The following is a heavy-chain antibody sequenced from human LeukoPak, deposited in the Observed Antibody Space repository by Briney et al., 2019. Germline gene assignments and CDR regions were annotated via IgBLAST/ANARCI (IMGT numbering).Heavy chain of an antibody. D-gene: IGHD3-3*01. Sequence: SETLSLTCTVSGGSISSSSYYWGWIRQPPGKGLEWTGSIYYSGSTYYNPSLKSRVTISVDTSKNQFSLKLSSVTAADTAVYYCSHTAYYDFWSGYYGSAFDIWGQGTMVTVSS. CDR1: GGSISSSSYY. CDR3: SHTAYYDFWSGYYGSAFDI. J-gene: IGHJ3*02. V-gene: IGHV4-39*01. CDR2: IYYSGST.